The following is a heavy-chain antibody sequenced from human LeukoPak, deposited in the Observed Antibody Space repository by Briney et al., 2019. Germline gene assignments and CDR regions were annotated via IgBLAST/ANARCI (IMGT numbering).Heavy chain of an antibody. CDR2: ISAYNGNT. V-gene: IGHV1-18*01. CDR1: GYTFTSYG. D-gene: IGHD3-16*02. J-gene: IGHJ4*02. CDR3: ARDRRITSGEVIVIPLNY. Sequence: ASVKVSCKASGYTFTSYGISWVRQAPGQGLEWMGWISAYNGNTNYAQKLQGRVTMTTDTSTSTAYMELRSLRSDDTAVYYCARDRRITSGEVIVIPLNYWGQGTLVTVSS.